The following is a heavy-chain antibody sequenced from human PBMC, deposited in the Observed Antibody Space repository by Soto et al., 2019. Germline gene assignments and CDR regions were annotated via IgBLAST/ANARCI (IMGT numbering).Heavy chain of an antibody. CDR2: ISYDGSNK. V-gene: IGHV3-30-3*01. CDR1: GFTFSSYA. Sequence: QVQLVESGGGVVQPGRSLRLSCAASGFTFSSYAMHWVRQAPGKGLEWVAIISYDGSNKYYADSVKGRFTISRDNSKNTLYLQMNSLRADDTAVYYCAREIVAATGPIDYWGQGTLVTVSS. J-gene: IGHJ4*02. D-gene: IGHD5-12*01. CDR3: AREIVAATGPIDY.